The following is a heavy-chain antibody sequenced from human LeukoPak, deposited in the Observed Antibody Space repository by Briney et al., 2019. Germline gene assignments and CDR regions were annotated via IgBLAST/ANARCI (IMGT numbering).Heavy chain of an antibody. CDR2: ISSNGGST. CDR1: GLTFSSYA. Sequence: GGSLRLSCAASGLTFSSYAMHWVRQAPGKGLEYVSAISSNGGSTYYADSVKGRFTISRDNSKNSLYLQMGSLRAEDMAVYYCARDSGIPGEYYFDYWGQGTLVTVSS. D-gene: IGHD3-10*01. CDR3: ARDSGIPGEYYFDY. V-gene: IGHV3-64*02. J-gene: IGHJ4*02.